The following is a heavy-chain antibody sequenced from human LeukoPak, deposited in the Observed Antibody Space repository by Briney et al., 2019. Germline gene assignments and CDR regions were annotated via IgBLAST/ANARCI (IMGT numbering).Heavy chain of an antibody. J-gene: IGHJ5*02. D-gene: IGHD6-19*01. V-gene: IGHV5-51*01. CDR1: GYSFTNYW. CDR2: IYPGGSDL. Sequence: GESLKISCKGSGYSFTNYWIVWVRQRPGKGLEYMGFIYPGGSDLRYSPSFQGQVTISVDKSITTAYLQWSSLKASDTAMYYCARHVVNLAVPGAPSWIDPWGQGTHVTVSS. CDR3: ARHVVNLAVPGAPSWIDP.